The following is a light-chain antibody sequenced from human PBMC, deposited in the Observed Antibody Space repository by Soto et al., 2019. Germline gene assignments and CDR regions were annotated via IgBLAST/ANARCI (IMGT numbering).Light chain of an antibody. J-gene: IGLJ2*01. CDR1: STDIGRYDL. V-gene: IGLV2-23*02. Sequence: QSVLTQPASVSGSPGQSITISCTGASTDIGRYDLVAWCQQDPGKAPKLMIYEVNKRPSGVSDRFSGSKSGNTASLTISGLQAEDEADYFCSSHAGRGSIIFGGGTKLTVL. CDR2: EVN. CDR3: SSHAGRGSII.